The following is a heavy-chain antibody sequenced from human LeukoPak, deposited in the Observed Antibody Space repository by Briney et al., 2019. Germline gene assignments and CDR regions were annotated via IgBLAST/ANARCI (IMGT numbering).Heavy chain of an antibody. J-gene: IGHJ5*02. CDR2: IYTSGST. CDR3: ARETKVGNWFDP. V-gene: IGHV4-4*07. D-gene: IGHD4-23*01. CDR1: GGSISSYY. Sequence: KPSETLSLTCTVSGGSISSYYWSWIRQPAGKGLEWIGRIYTSGSTNYNPSLKSRVTMSVDMSKKQISLKLTSLTAADTAVYYCARETKVGNWFDPWGQGTLVTVSS.